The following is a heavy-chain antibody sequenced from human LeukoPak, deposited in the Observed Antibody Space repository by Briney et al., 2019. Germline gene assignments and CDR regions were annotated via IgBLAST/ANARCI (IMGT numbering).Heavy chain of an antibody. V-gene: IGHV3-23*01. CDR2: IMHDSGTT. CDR1: GFTFADYA. D-gene: IGHD1-1*01. Sequence: GGSLRLSCAASGFTFADYAIYWVRQAPGQGLEWVSGIMHDSGTTYYADSVKGRFTISRDNSKNTLYLQMNSLRVADTAVYYCARIGLTTGMLPDDWGQGALVTVSS. CDR3: ARIGLTTGMLPDD. J-gene: IGHJ4*02.